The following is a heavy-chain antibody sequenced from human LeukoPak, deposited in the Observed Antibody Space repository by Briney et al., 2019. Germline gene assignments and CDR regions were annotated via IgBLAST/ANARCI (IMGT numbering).Heavy chain of an antibody. V-gene: IGHV3-7*01. J-gene: IGHJ3*02. CDR2: INKDGGEK. Sequence: GGSLRLSCVASRFTFSNYWMTWVRQAPGKGLERVANINKDGGEKYYMESVKGRFTISRANAKNSLYLQMNSLRAEDTAVYYCAREGLGVVITAFDIWGQGTMVTVSS. D-gene: IGHD3-22*01. CDR3: AREGLGVVITAFDI. CDR1: RFTFSNYW.